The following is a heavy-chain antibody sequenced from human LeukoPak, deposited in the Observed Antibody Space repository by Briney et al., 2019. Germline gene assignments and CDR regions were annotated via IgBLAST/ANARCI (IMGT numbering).Heavy chain of an antibody. CDR2: ISYDGSNK. J-gene: IGHJ4*02. Sequence: GGSLRLSCAASGFTFSSYAMHWVRQAPGKGLEWVAVISYDGSNKYYADSVKGRFTISRDNSKNPLYLQMNSLSADDTAVYYCARDWTQYYDFWSAPEPYFDYWGQGTLVTVSS. CDR3: ARDWTQYYDFWSAPEPYFDY. V-gene: IGHV3-30*04. CDR1: GFTFSSYA. D-gene: IGHD3-3*01.